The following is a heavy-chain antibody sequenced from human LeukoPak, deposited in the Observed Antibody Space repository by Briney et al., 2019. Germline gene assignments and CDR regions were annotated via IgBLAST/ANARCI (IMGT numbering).Heavy chain of an antibody. CDR3: ASKEVFDY. Sequence: GGSLRLSCAASGFTFSSYSMNWVRQAPGKGLEWVSFISSSTSYISYADSVKGRFTISRDNAKSSLWLQMNSLRAEDTAVYYCASKEVFDYWGQGTLVTVSS. CDR2: ISSSTSYI. V-gene: IGHV3-21*01. CDR1: GFTFSSYS. J-gene: IGHJ4*02.